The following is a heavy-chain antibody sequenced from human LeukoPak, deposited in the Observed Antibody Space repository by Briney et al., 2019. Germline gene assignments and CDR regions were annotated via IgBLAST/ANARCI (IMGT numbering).Heavy chain of an antibody. D-gene: IGHD6-19*01. CDR3: ARGLKGIAVAGTLGDNWFDP. Sequence: ASVKVSCKASGYTFTGYYLHWVRQAPGQGLEWMGRINPNSGGTNYAQKFQGRVTMTRDTSISTAYMELSRLRSDDTAVYYCARGLKGIAVAGTLGDNWFDPWGQGTLVTVSS. V-gene: IGHV1-2*06. CDR1: GYTFTGYY. J-gene: IGHJ5*02. CDR2: INPNSGGT.